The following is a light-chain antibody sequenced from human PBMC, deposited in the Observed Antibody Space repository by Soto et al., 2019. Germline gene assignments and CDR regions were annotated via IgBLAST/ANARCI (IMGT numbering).Light chain of an antibody. CDR1: SSGVGGYNY. V-gene: IGLV2-14*03. Sequence: QSALTQPASVSGSPGQSITISCTGTSSGVGGYNYVSWYQQYLGRAPKLMIYDVTYRPSGVSHRFSGSKSGNTASLTISGLQAEDQADYYCSSYTSSSAYVFGTGTQLTVL. CDR3: SSYTSSSAYV. CDR2: DVT. J-gene: IGLJ1*01.